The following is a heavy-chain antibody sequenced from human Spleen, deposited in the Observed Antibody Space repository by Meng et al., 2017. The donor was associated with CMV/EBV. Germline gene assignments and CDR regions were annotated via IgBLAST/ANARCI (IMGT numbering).Heavy chain of an antibody. J-gene: IGHJ4*02. V-gene: IGHV4-30-4*08. CDR1: GDSISSGDHY. CDR2: IYYSGSA. D-gene: IGHD5-18*01. CDR3: ARADTAAVRVYFDY. Sequence: SETLSLTCTVSGDSISSGDHYWSWIRQPPGKGLEWIGYIYYSGSAFYNPSLKSRLTLSVDTFKNQFSLKLSSVTAADTAVYYCARADTAAVRVYFDYWGQGSLVTVSS.